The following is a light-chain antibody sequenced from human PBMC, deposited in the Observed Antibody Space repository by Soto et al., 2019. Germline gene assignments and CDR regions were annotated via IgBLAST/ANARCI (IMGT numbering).Light chain of an antibody. Sequence: QSALTQPASVSGSPGQSITISCTGTSSDVGSYILVSWYKQHPGKAPKLMVYEGSKRPSGVSNPFSGSRSGNTASLTISGLQAEDEGDYYCCSYAGSSTGVLGGGTKLTVL. CDR3: CSYAGSSTGV. J-gene: IGLJ3*02. CDR2: EGS. CDR1: SSDVGSYIL. V-gene: IGLV2-23*01.